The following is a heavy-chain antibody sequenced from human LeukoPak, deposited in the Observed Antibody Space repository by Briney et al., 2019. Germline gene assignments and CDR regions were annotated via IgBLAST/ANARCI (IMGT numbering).Heavy chain of an antibody. J-gene: IGHJ3*02. CDR1: GFTFSSYS. V-gene: IGHV3-21*01. D-gene: IGHD2-15*01. CDR3: VRDSRGDDAFDI. Sequence: GGSLRLSCAASGFTFSSYSMNWVRQAPGKGLEWVSSISSSSSYIYYADSVKGRFTISRDNAKNSLYLQMNSLRAEDTAVYYCVRDSRGDDAFDIWGQGTMVTVSS. CDR2: ISSSSSYI.